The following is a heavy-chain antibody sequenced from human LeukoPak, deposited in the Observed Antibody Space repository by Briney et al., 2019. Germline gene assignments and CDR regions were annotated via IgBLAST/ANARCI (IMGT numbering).Heavy chain of an antibody. CDR1: GFTFSSYG. CDR3: AKHIAAAGTGGY. D-gene: IGHD6-13*01. J-gene: IGHJ4*02. CDR2: ISGSGGST. Sequence: GGSLRLSCAASGFTFSSYGMHWVRQAPGKGLEWVSAISGSGGSTYYADSVKGRFTISRDNSKNTLYLQMNSLRAEDTAVYYCAKHIAAAGTGGYWGQGTLVTVSS. V-gene: IGHV3-23*01.